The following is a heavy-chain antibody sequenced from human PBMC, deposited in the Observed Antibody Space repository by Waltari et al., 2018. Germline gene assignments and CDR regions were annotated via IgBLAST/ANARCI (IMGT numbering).Heavy chain of an antibody. CDR1: GYIFTRYG. J-gene: IGHJ3*02. CDR2: ISGYDDTT. D-gene: IGHD3-10*01. V-gene: IGHV1-18*01. CDR3: ARDYYYGSGSSWSEVFDI. Sequence: QVQLVQSGGEVRRPGASVTVSCKATGYIFTRYGISWVRQAPGQGLEWMGWISGYDDTTNFAQNFQGRVTMSTDTFTSTVYMDLRSLRSDDTAVYYCARDYYYGSGSSWSEVFDIWGQGTMVTVSS.